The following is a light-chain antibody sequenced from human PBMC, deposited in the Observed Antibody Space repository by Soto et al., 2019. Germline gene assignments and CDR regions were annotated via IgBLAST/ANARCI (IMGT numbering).Light chain of an antibody. V-gene: IGKV2-28*01. J-gene: IGKJ5*01. CDR2: LGS. CDR1: QSLLHSNGYNY. CDR3: MQALQTPNT. Sequence: DIVMTQSPLSLPVTPGEPASISCRSSQSLLHSNGYNYLDWYLQKPGQSPQLLIYLGSNRASGVPDRFSGSGSGTDFTLKISRVEAEYVGVYYCMQALQTPNTFVQGTRLEIK.